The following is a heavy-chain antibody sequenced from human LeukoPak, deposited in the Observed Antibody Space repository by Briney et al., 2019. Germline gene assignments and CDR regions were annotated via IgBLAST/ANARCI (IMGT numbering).Heavy chain of an antibody. CDR1: GYTFTSYG. V-gene: IGHV1-2*02. J-gene: IGHJ4*02. CDR3: ARERGDSYGYNVFDY. D-gene: IGHD5-24*01. CDR2: INPNSGGT. Sequence: ASVKVSCKASGYTFTSYGISWVRQAPGQGLEWMGWINPNSGGTNYAQKFQGRVTMTRDTSISTAYMELSRLRSDDTAVYYCARERGDSYGYNVFDYWGQGTLVTVSS.